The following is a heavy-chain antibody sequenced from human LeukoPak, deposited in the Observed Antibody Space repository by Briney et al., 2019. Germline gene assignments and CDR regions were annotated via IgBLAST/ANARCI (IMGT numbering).Heavy chain of an antibody. CDR3: ASSYDRGGYYYGDAFDI. CDR1: GFTFSVSS. Sequence: PGGSLRLSCAASGFTFSVSSMHWVRQASGKGLEWIGRIRGKDNTYATAYAASVKGRFTISRDDSESTAFLQMNSLKPEDTAMYYCASSYDRGGYYYGDAFDIWGQGTLVTVSS. D-gene: IGHD3-22*01. J-gene: IGHJ3*02. V-gene: IGHV3-73*01. CDR2: IRGKDNTYAT.